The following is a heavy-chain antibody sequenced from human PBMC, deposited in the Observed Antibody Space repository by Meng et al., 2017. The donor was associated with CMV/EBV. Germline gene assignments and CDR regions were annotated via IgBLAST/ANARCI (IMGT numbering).Heavy chain of an antibody. CDR2: IRYDGSNK. CDR3: AKEYYYGSGSDAIYYYGMDV. Sequence: GESLKISCAASGFTFSSYGMHWVRQAPGKGLEWVAFIRYDGSNKYYADSVKGRFTISRDNSKNTLYLQMNSLRAEDTAAYYCAKEYYYGSGSDAIYYYGMDVWGQGTTVTVSS. J-gene: IGHJ6*02. V-gene: IGHV3-30*02. D-gene: IGHD3-10*01. CDR1: GFTFSSYG.